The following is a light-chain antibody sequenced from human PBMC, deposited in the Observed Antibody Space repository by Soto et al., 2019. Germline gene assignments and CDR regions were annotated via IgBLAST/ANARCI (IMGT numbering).Light chain of an antibody. Sequence: EIVMTHSPATLSVCPWEIATLTCRTSQSVSSNLAWYQQKPGQAPRLLIYRASTRATGIPARFSGSESGTEFTLTISSLQSEDFAVYYCQHHRTFGQGTKVDIK. J-gene: IGKJ1*01. CDR3: QHHRT. CDR1: QSVSSN. V-gene: IGKV3-15*01. CDR2: RAS.